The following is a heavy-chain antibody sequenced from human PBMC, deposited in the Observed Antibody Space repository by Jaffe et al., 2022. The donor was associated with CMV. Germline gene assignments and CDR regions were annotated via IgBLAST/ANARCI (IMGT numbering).Heavy chain of an antibody. CDR1: GFTFSSYS. D-gene: IGHD3-9*01. V-gene: IGHV3-21*01. Sequence: EVQLVESGGGLVKPGGSLRLSCAASGFTFSSYSMNWVRQAPGKGLEWVSSISSSSSYIYYADSVKGRFTISRDNAKNSLYLQMNSLRAEDTAVYYCASLTGYPTYYYYYMDVWGKGTTVTVSS. J-gene: IGHJ6*03. CDR2: ISSSSSYI. CDR3: ASLTGYPTYYYYYMDV.